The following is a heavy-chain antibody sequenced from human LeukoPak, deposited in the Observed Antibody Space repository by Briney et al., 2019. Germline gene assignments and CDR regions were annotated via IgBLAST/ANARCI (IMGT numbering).Heavy chain of an antibody. CDR3: ARAPWDTAMVSNYFDY. D-gene: IGHD5-18*01. Sequence: ASVKVSCKASGGTFSSYAINWVRQATGQGLEWMGWMNPNSGNTGYAQKFQGRVTITRNTSISTAYMELSSLRSEDTAVYYCARAPWDTAMVSNYFDYWGQGTLVTVSS. J-gene: IGHJ4*02. V-gene: IGHV1-8*03. CDR2: MNPNSGNT. CDR1: GGTFSSYA.